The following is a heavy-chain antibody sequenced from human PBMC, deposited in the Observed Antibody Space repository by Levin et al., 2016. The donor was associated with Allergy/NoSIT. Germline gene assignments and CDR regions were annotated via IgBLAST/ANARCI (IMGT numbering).Heavy chain of an antibody. V-gene: IGHV3-23*01. CDR2: ISGSGGST. Sequence: GESLKISCAASGFTFSSYAMSWVRQAPGKGLEWVSAISGSGGSTYYADSVKGRFTISRDNSKNTLYLQMNSLRAEDTAVYYCAKDRHYYGSGSDYWGQGTLVTVSS. J-gene: IGHJ4*02. CDR3: AKDRHYYGSGSDY. CDR1: GFTFSSYA. D-gene: IGHD3-10*01.